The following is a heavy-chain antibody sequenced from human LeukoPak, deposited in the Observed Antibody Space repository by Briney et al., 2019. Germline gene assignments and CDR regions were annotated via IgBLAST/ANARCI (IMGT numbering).Heavy chain of an antibody. CDR3: ARGSTYYDILTGYSPGAFDI. Sequence: SETLSLTCTVSGGSISSYYWSWIRQPPGKGLEWIGYIYYSGSTYYNPSLKSRVTISVDRSKNQFSLKLSSVTAADTAVYYCARGSTYYDILTGYSPGAFDIWGQGTMVTVSS. D-gene: IGHD3-9*01. CDR2: IYYSGST. V-gene: IGHV4-59*12. J-gene: IGHJ3*02. CDR1: GGSISSYY.